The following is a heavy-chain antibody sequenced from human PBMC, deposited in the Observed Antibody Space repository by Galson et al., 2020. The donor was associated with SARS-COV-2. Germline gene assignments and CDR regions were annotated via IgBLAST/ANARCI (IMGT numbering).Heavy chain of an antibody. V-gene: IGHV3-30-3*01. CDR1: GFSFSNYA. D-gene: IGHD3-10*01. CDR3: ARDSGSSRDGLNLLDY. Sequence: GGSLRLSCAASGFSFSNYAIHWVRQAPGKGLEWVAVISFDGSHRNYADSVQGRFTISRDNSKNVVLLQMSSLRTEDTAVYYCARDSGSSRDGLNLLDYWGQGTLVSVSS. CDR2: ISFDGSHR. J-gene: IGHJ4*02.